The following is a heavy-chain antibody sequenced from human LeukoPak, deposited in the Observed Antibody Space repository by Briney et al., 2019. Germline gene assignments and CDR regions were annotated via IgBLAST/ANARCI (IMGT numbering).Heavy chain of an antibody. J-gene: IGHJ4*02. CDR2: IYYSGST. V-gene: IGHV4-39*07. CDR3: ARTPYSSSWYPSYFDY. CDR1: GGSISSSSYY. Sequence: SETLSLTCTVSGGSISSSSYYWGWIRQPPGKGLEWIGSIYYSGSTYYNPSLKSRVTISVDTSKNQFSLKLSSVTAADTAVYYCARTPYSSSWYPSYFDYWGQGTLVTVSS. D-gene: IGHD6-13*01.